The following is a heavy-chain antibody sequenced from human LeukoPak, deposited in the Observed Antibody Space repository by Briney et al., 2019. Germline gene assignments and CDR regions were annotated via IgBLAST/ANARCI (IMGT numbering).Heavy chain of an antibody. Sequence: GGSLRLSCAASGFTFSSYWMHWVRQAPGKGLVWVSRINSDGSSTSYADSVKGRFTISRANAKNTLYLQMNSLRAEDTAVYYCARVPYYYGSGSYYPYFDYWGQGALATVSP. J-gene: IGHJ4*02. CDR2: INSDGSST. V-gene: IGHV3-74*01. CDR3: ARVPYYYGSGSYYPYFDY. CDR1: GFTFSSYW. D-gene: IGHD3-10*01.